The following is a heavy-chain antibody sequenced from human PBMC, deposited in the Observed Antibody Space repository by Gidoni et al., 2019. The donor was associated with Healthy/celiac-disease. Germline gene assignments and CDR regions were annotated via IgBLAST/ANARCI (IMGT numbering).Heavy chain of an antibody. CDR2: ISYDGSNK. V-gene: IGHV3-30-3*01. J-gene: IGHJ6*02. CDR1: GFTFSSYA. Sequence: QVQLVESGGGVVQPGRSLRLSCAASGFTFSSYAMHWVRQAPGKGLEWVAVISYDGSNKYYADSVKGRFTISRDNSKNTLYLQMNSLRAEDTAVYYCARERVRPTVTTGLYYYYGMDVWGQGTTVTVSS. CDR3: ARERVRPTVTTGLYYYYGMDV. D-gene: IGHD4-4*01.